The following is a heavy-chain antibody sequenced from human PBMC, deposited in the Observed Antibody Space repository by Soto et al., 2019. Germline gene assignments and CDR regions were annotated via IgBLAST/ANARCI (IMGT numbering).Heavy chain of an antibody. V-gene: IGHV1-46*01. D-gene: IGHD6-13*01. CDR2: INPSGGST. CDR1: GYTITSYY. J-gene: IGHJ6*02. Sequence: GASVKVSCKASGYTITSYYMHWVRQAPGQGLEWMGIINPSGGSTSYAQKFQGRVTMTRDTSTSTVYMELSSLRSEDTAVYYCARGSRDSSSWYRPYYYYYGMDVWGQGNTVTVSS. CDR3: ARGSRDSSSWYRPYYYYYGMDV.